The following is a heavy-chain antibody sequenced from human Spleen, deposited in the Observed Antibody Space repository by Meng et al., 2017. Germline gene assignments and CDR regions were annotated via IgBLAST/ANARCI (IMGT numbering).Heavy chain of an antibody. CDR1: GFTFSYYA. D-gene: IGHD2-2*01. CDR2: ICSSDCGTT. CDR3: VKGPGFCSNPSCREQFYCYYFDMDV. J-gene: IGHJ6*02. Sequence: GESLKISCAASGFTFSYYAMNWVRQAPGKGLQWVSAICSSDCGTTYYADPVKGLFSISRDNSKNTLYLQMNSLSAEDTTVYYCVKGPGFCSNPSCREQFYCYYFDMDVWGQGTTVIVSS. V-gene: IGHV3-23*01.